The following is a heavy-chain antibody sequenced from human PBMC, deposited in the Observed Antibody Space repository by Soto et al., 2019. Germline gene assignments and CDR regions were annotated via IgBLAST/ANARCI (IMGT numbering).Heavy chain of an antibody. CDR1: GFTFSTNS. V-gene: IGHV3-23*01. Sequence: EVQLLESGGGLVQPGGSLRLSCAASGFTFSTNSMTWVRQAPGKGLEWVCGISGGGDSTHYADCVKGRFSISRDNSMNMVYLQMNSLAADETDVYICSRWDGYGDQWGQGTMVTVSS. J-gene: IGHJ5*02. CDR3: SRWDGYGDQ. D-gene: IGHD5-12*01. CDR2: ISGGGDST.